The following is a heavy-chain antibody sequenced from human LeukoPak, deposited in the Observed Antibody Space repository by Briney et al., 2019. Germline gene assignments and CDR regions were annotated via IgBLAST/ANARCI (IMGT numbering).Heavy chain of an antibody. D-gene: IGHD6-13*01. Sequence: SETLSLTCTVSGGSISSSSYYWGWIRQPPGKGLEWIGSIYYSGSTYYNPSLKSRVTISVDTSKNQFSLKLSSETAADTAVYYCARVDSNIVDYWGQGTLVTVSS. CDR3: ARVDSNIVDY. J-gene: IGHJ4*02. V-gene: IGHV4-39*07. CDR1: GGSISSSSYY. CDR2: IYYSGST.